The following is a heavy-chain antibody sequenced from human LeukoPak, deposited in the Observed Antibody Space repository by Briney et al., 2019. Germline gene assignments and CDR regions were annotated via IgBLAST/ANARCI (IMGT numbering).Heavy chain of an antibody. D-gene: IGHD4-11*01. CDR1: QFSVTTNY. Sequence: GGSLRLSCAASQFSVTTNYMSWVRQAPGKGLEWASIIYSTGGKYYADSVKGRFTISRDDSKNTLYLQMNSLRAEDTAMYYCARGLPPVMKYYFDYWGQGTLVTVSS. V-gene: IGHV3-66*01. CDR3: ARGLPPVMKYYFDY. J-gene: IGHJ4*02. CDR2: IYSTGGK.